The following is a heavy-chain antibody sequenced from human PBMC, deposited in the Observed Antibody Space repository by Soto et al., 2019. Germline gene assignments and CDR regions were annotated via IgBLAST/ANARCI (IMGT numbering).Heavy chain of an antibody. J-gene: IGHJ4*02. CDR3: ARDLSSGWFDY. Sequence: QVQLVQSGGEVKRPGASVKVSCKASGYMFSNYAISWVRQTPGQGLEWMGWINVYNGNTNYAQKFQGRVTMATDTSTNTADLDLRSLRSDDTAVYFCARDLSSGWFDYWGQGTLVIVSS. CDR1: GYMFSNYA. CDR2: INVYNGNT. V-gene: IGHV1-18*01. D-gene: IGHD6-19*01.